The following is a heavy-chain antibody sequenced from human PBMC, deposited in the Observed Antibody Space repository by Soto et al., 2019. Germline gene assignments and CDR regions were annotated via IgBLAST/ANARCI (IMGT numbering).Heavy chain of an antibody. D-gene: IGHD3-10*01. CDR2: IYYSGST. CDR3: ARICHYYGSGSHFDY. Sequence: SETLSLTCTVSGGSISSGGYYWSWIRQHPGKGLEWIGYIYYSGSTYYNPSLKSRVTISVDTSKNQFTLKLSSVTGADTAVYYCARICHYYGSGSHFDYWGQGTLVTVSS. CDR1: GGSISSGGYY. J-gene: IGHJ4*02. V-gene: IGHV4-31*03.